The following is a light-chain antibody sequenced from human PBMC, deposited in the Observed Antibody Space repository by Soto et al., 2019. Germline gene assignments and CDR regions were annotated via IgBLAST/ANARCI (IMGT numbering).Light chain of an antibody. Sequence: VMTQSPATLSLSPGDRATLSCRASQSVRSNLAWYQQKPGQSPRLLIYGASTRATGIPARSSGSGSGTQFTLTISSLQSEDFAVYYCQQYNNWPPAWTFGQGTKVDIK. V-gene: IGKV3-15*01. CDR3: QQYNNWPPAWT. CDR2: GAS. CDR1: QSVRSN. J-gene: IGKJ1*01.